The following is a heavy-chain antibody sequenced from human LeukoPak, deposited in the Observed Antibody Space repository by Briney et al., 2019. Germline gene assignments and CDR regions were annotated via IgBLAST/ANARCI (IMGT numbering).Heavy chain of an antibody. Sequence: SETLSLTCTVSGGSISNYYWSWIRQPPGEGLEWIGFISYTGSTNYNPSLKSRVTISVDTSKNQFSLKLSSVTAADTAMYYCARATDAGSGYFWFDPWGQGTLVTVSS. D-gene: IGHD3-22*01. CDR3: ARATDAGSGYFWFDP. V-gene: IGHV4-59*01. CDR2: ISYTGST. J-gene: IGHJ5*02. CDR1: GGSISNYY.